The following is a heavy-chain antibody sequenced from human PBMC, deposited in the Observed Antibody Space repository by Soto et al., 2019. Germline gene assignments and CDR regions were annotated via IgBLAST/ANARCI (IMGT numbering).Heavy chain of an antibody. V-gene: IGHV2-70*01. J-gene: IGHJ4*02. Sequence: SGPTLVNPTPTLTLTCTFSGFSLSTSGMCVSWIRQPPGKALEWLALIDWDDDKYYSTSLKTRLTISKDTSKNQVVLTMTNMDPVDTATYYCARGVGDLLWKARPYYFDYWGQGTLVTVSS. D-gene: IGHD3-10*01. CDR3: ARGVGDLLWKARPYYFDY. CDR2: IDWDDDK. CDR1: GFSLSTSGMC.